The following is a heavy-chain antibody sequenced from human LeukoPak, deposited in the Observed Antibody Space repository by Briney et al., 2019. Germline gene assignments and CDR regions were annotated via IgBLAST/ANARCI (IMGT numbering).Heavy chain of an antibody. CDR2: INHSGST. J-gene: IGHJ4*02. CDR3: ARGAVTVLRFLEWLPHFDY. CDR1: GGSFSGYY. V-gene: IGHV4-34*01. D-gene: IGHD3-3*01. Sequence: SETLSLTCAVYGGSFSGYYWSWIRQPPGKGPEWIGEINHSGSTNYNPSLKSRVTISVDTSKNQFSLKLSSVTAADTAVYYCARGAVTVLRFLEWLPHFDYWGQGTLVTVSS.